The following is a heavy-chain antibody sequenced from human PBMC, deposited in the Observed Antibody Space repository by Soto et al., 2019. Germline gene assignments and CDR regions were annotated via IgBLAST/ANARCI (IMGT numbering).Heavy chain of an antibody. Sequence: GSLRLSCAASGVQLRIYWMHWVRQLPGKGLVWISRINAEGSSAIYADSVKGRFTVSRDNAKNTLYLQMNSLRPEDTAVYYCVRDQTVAGPTTLFDPWGQGSLVTVSS. D-gene: IGHD6-19*01. J-gene: IGHJ5*02. CDR3: VRDQTVAGPTTLFDP. CDR1: GVQLRIYW. V-gene: IGHV3-74*01. CDR2: INAEGSSA.